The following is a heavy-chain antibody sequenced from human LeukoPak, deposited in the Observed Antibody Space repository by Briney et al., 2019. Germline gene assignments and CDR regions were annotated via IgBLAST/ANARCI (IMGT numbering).Heavy chain of an antibody. Sequence: SETLSLTCTVSGDSISSSHYDWGWLRQSLGKRLEWIGSIYSGGETHYNPSLNSRVTEFSDTSKNRFSLNLISVTATDTAVYYCVRDYSNFVQGDWGQGTLVTVSS. CDR1: GDSISSSHYD. D-gene: IGHD4-11*01. J-gene: IGHJ4*02. V-gene: IGHV4-39*02. CDR2: IYSGGET. CDR3: VRDYSNFVQGD.